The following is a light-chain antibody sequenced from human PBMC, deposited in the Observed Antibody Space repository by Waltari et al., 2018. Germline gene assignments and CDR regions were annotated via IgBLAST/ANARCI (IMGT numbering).Light chain of an antibody. J-gene: IGLJ2*01. CDR3: QSYDSSLSGVL. CDR2: GNN. Sequence: QSVLTQPPSVSGAPGQRITISCPGTSSNIGAGYDVHWYLQLPGTAPKLLIPGNNNRPSGVPDRFSASKSDTSASLAITGLQAEDEADYYCQSYDSSLSGVLFGGGTKLTVL. V-gene: IGLV1-40*01. CDR1: SSNIGAGYD.